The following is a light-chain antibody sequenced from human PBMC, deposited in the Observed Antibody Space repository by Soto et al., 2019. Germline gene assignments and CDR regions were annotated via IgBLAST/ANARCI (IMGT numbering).Light chain of an antibody. CDR3: QTWGTGIQV. CDR2: LKNDGGH. Sequence: QPVLTQSPSASASLGASVKLTCSLSSGHSSYAIAWLQQQPEKGPRYLMKLKNDGGHSKGDGIPDRFSGSSSGAERYLTISSLQSEDEADYYCQTWGTGIQVFGGGTKVTVL. CDR1: SGHSSYA. J-gene: IGLJ2*01. V-gene: IGLV4-69*01.